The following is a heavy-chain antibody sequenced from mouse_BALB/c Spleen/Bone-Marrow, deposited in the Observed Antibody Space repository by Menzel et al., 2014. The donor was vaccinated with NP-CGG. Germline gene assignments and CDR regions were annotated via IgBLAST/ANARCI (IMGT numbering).Heavy chain of an antibody. CDR1: GFTFSNYG. CDR2: ISSVGSYT. V-gene: IGHV5-6*01. Sequence: EAQVVESGGDLVKPGVSLKLSCAASGFTFSNYGMSWVRQTPDKRLEWVATISSVGSYTYYPDSVKGRFTISRDNAKNTLFLQMSSLKSEDTAMYYCARRGTGTGSYYFDYLGQGTTLTISS. J-gene: IGHJ2*01. D-gene: IGHD4-1*01. CDR3: ARRGTGTGSYYFDY.